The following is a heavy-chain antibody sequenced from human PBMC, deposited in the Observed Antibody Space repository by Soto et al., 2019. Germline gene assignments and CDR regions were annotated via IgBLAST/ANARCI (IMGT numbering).Heavy chain of an antibody. D-gene: IGHD3-3*01. V-gene: IGHV3-21*01. CDR3: ARDSLSEVRLLRFLEWLLSGNWFDP. J-gene: IGHJ5*02. CDR1: GFTFSSYS. CDR2: ISSSSSYI. Sequence: PGGSLRLSCAASGFTFSSYSMNWVRQAPGKGLEWVSSISSSSSYIYYADSVKGRFTISRDNAKNSLYLQMNSLRAEDTAVYYCARDSLSEVRLLRFLEWLLSGNWFDPWGQGTLGTVSS.